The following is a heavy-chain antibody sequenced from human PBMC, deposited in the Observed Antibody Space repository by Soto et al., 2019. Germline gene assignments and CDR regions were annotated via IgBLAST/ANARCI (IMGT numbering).Heavy chain of an antibody. CDR1: GYTFINHY. J-gene: IGHJ4*02. V-gene: IGHV1-46*01. CDR3: ARKLYGDYTFFDY. D-gene: IGHD4-17*01. CDR2: IHPSGGSA. Sequence: GASVKVSCKASGYTFINHYIHWVRQAPGQGLEWMGIIHPSGGSASYAQKFQGRVTMTRDTSASTAYMELSSLRSEDTAVYYCARKLYGDYTFFDYWGQGTLVTVYS.